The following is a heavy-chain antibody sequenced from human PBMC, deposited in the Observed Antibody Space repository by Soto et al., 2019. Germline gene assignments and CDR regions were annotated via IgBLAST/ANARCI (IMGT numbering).Heavy chain of an antibody. D-gene: IGHD5-18*01. J-gene: IGHJ4*02. CDR1: GFTLSSYG. V-gene: IGHV3-30*18. CDR3: AKDPSPWIQLWTPDY. CDR2: ISYDGSNK. Sequence: PGGSLRLSCAASGFTLSSYGMHWVRQAPGKGLEWVAVISYDGSNKYYVDSVKGRFTISRDNSKNTLYLQMNSLRAEDTAVYYCAKDPSPWIQLWTPDYWGQGTLVTVSS.